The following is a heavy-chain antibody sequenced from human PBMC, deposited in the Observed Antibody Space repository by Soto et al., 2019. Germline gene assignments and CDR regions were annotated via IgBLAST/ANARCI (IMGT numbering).Heavy chain of an antibody. D-gene: IGHD3-3*01. CDR3: AATTTQIVGATIQGYYGMDV. CDR1: GGTFSSYA. Sequence: SVKVSCKASGGTFSSYAISWVRQAPGQGLEWMGGIIPIFGTANYAQKFQGRVTITADESTSTAYMELSSLRSEDTAVYYCAATTTQIVGATIQGYYGMDVWGQGTTVTVSS. V-gene: IGHV1-69*13. CDR2: IIPIFGTA. J-gene: IGHJ6*02.